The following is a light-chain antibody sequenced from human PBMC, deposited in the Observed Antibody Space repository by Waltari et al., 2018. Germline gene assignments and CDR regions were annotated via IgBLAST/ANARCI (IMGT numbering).Light chain of an antibody. CDR3: SSYTSSSTLWV. CDR1: SSDVGGYNY. Sequence: QSALTQPASVSGSPGQSITISCTGTSSDVGGYNYVSWYQQHPGKAPKLMIYDVSNRPSGGSNRFSGSKAGNTASLTISGLQAEDEAEYYCSSYTSSSTLWVFGGGTKLTVL. V-gene: IGLV2-14*03. J-gene: IGLJ3*02. CDR2: DVS.